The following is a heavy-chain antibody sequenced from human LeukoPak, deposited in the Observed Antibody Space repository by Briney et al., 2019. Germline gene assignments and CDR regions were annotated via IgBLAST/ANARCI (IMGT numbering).Heavy chain of an antibody. D-gene: IGHD5-24*01. J-gene: IGHJ3*01. CDR1: GFTFSAYS. CDR2: ISTISSYI. CDR3: ARDREMGTIRNGFDV. V-gene: IGHV3-21*01. Sequence: GGSLRLSCAASGFTFSAYSMNWVRQAPGKGLDWVSSISTISSYIYYADSVKGRFTVSRDNAKNSLFLQMNSLRAEDTALYYCARDREMGTIRNGFDVWGQGTIVSAPS.